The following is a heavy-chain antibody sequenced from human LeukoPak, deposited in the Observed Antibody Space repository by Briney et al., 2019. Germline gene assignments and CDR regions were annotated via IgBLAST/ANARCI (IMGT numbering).Heavy chain of an antibody. CDR3: TPAKMGELLFAT. CDR1: GFTFSNAW. J-gene: IGHJ4*02. D-gene: IGHD1-26*01. Sequence: GGSLRLSCAASGFTFSNAWMNWVRQAPGKGLEWVGRIKSKTEGGTTDYAAPVKGRFTISRDDSKNTLYLQMNSLKTEDTAVYSGTPAKMGELLFATGAQGTLFTVS. V-gene: IGHV3-15*07. CDR2: IKSKTEGGTT.